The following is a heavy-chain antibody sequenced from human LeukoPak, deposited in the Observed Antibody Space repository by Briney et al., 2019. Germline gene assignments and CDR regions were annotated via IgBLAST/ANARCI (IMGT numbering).Heavy chain of an antibody. V-gene: IGHV1-69*05. Sequence: SVKVSCKTSGDSFSNHALNWARQAPGQGLEWMGGITPVFASPNYAQNFQDGVTITTDLSTNTVYMQLNSLRSDGTAVYYGATDVSGSYWGQFDYWGQGTLVTVSS. CDR2: ITPVFASP. CDR1: GDSFSNHA. CDR3: ATDVSGSYWGQFDY. J-gene: IGHJ4*02. D-gene: IGHD1-26*01.